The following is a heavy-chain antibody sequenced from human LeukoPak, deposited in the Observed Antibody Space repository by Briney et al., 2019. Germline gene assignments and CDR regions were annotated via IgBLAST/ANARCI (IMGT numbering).Heavy chain of an antibody. CDR3: ARVNGYGDNSPFDY. D-gene: IGHD4-23*01. CDR1: GYTFTDYS. J-gene: IGHJ4*02. Sequence: ASVKVSCKASGYTFTDYSMHWVRQAPGQGLEWMGWINPNSSGTDYAQKFQGRVTMTRDTSISTAYMELSRLRSDDTAMYYCARVNGYGDNSPFDYWGQGTLVTVSS. CDR2: INPNSSGT. V-gene: IGHV1-2*02.